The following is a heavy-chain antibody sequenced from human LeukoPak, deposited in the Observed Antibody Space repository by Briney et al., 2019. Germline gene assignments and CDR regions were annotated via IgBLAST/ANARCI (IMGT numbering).Heavy chain of an antibody. D-gene: IGHD5-18*01. CDR2: ISTYGAST. Sequence: PGGSLRLSCSGSGFTFSTYVMHWVRQAPGKGLECESTISTYGASTYYADSVKGRFTISRDNSKNTLYLQMSSLRAEDTAIYYCVKEIYSYDKYYYFCAMDVWGQGTTVTVSS. CDR1: GFTFSTYV. V-gene: IGHV3-64D*06. J-gene: IGHJ6*02. CDR3: VKEIYSYDKYYYFCAMDV.